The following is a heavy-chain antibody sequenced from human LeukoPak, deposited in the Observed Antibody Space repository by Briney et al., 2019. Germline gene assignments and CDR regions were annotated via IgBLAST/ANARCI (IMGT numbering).Heavy chain of an antibody. V-gene: IGHV3-11*01. CDR3: ARDLRVVVVAATPYYYYYYGMDV. Sequence: GGSLRLSCAASGFTSSDYYMSWIRQAPGKGLEWVSYISSSGSTIYYADSVKGRFTISRDNAKNSLYLQMNSLRAEDTAVYYCARDLRVVVVAATPYYYYYYGMDVWGQGTTVTVSS. D-gene: IGHD2-15*01. J-gene: IGHJ6*02. CDR2: ISSSGSTI. CDR1: GFTSSDYY.